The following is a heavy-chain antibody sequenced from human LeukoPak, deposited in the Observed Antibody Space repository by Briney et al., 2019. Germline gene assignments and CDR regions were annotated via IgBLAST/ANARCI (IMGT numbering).Heavy chain of an antibody. CDR2: INAGNGNT. D-gene: IGHD6-19*01. V-gene: IGHV1-3*01. Sequence: ASVKVSCKASGNTFTSYAMHWVRQAPGQRLEWMGWINAGNGNTKYSQKFQGRVTITRDTSASTAYMELSSLRSEDTAVYYCARSSGWYNFDYWGQGTLVTVSS. CDR1: GNTFTSYA. J-gene: IGHJ4*02. CDR3: ARSSGWYNFDY.